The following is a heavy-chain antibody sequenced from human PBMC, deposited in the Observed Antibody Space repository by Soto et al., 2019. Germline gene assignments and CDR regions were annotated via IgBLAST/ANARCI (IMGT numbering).Heavy chain of an antibody. J-gene: IGHJ3*02. CDR3: AREGYTFGPGAVSGAFDI. Sequence: QVQLVQSETEVRKPGSSVKVSCRASGGTFGSNAISWVRQAPGQGLEWMGNIIPIFGTTTSSQNFQGRVTITADESTNTAYRELSSLRSEDTAIYFCAREGYTFGPGAVSGAFDIWGQGTMVTVSS. V-gene: IGHV1-69*15. CDR2: IIPIFGTT. D-gene: IGHD1-1*01. CDR1: GGTFGSNA.